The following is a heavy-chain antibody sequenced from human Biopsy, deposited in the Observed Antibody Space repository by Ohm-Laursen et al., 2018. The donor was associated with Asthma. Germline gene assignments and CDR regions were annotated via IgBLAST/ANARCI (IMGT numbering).Heavy chain of an antibody. D-gene: IGHD2-15*01. CDR2: IHYSGST. J-gene: IGHJ4*02. CDR1: GVSIRSYY. V-gene: IGHV4-59*01. CDR3: AGFCSGGNCPDH. Sequence: GTLSLTCTVSGVSIRSYYWTWIRQPPGKGLEWIGNIHYSGSTYSNPSLKSRVTISLDTSKKQISLRLSSVIAADTAVYYCAGFCSGGNCPDHWGQGTLVTVSS.